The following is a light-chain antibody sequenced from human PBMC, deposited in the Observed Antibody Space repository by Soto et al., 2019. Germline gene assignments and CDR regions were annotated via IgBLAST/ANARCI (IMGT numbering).Light chain of an antibody. CDR2: KAS. CDR1: QSINNW. J-gene: IGKJ1*01. Sequence: DIQMTQSPSTLSASVGDRVTITCRASQSINNWLAWYQQKPGKAPKLFIFKASTLEIGVPSRFSGSGSGTVFTLSISSLQPDDFATYFCQQYESFPRTFGQGTKVEIK. V-gene: IGKV1-5*03. CDR3: QQYESFPRT.